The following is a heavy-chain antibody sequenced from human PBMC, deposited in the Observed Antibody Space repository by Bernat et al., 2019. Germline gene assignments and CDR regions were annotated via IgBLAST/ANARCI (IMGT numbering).Heavy chain of an antibody. V-gene: IGHV3-23*01. CDR3: ARGRYCSGGNCPQYYFDY. D-gene: IGHD2-15*01. CDR1: GFSFSEYA. CDR2: ISSGGDSR. Sequence: EVQLLESGGDLVQPGGSLRLSCVASGFSFSEYALSWVRQAPGEGLEWVSRISSGGDSRYYADSVRGRFTISRDNSKSTLDLQMSSLRAKDTAVYYCARGRYCSGGNCPQYYFDYWGQGTLVTVSS. J-gene: IGHJ4*02.